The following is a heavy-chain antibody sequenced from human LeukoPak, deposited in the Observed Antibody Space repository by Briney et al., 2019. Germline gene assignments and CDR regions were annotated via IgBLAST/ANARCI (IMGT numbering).Heavy chain of an antibody. V-gene: IGHV4-30-2*02. J-gene: IGHJ3*02. CDR3: ARSQKQQLVPGAFDI. Sequence: SQTLSLTCAVSGGSISSGGYSWSWIRQPPGKGLEWIGYIYHSGSTYYNPSLKSRVTISVDRSKNQFSLKLSSVTAADTAVYYCARSQKQQLVPGAFDIWGQGTMVTVSS. CDR1: GGSISSGGYS. D-gene: IGHD6-13*01. CDR2: IYHSGST.